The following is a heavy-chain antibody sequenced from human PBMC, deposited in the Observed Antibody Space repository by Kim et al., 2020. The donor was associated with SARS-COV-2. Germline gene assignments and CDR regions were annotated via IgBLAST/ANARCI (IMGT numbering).Heavy chain of an antibody. J-gene: IGHJ3*02. CDR3: AKDYDLYGYAYDI. D-gene: IGHD3-22*01. CDR1: GFRFDNYY. CDR2: ISWNSGIK. V-gene: IGHV3-9*01. Sequence: GGSLRLSCAASGFRFDNYYMHWVRQPPGKGLEWVSGISWNSGIKGYADSVQGRFTVSRVNANNSLYLEMSSLRPEDTALYFCAKDYDLYGYAYDIWVQGT.